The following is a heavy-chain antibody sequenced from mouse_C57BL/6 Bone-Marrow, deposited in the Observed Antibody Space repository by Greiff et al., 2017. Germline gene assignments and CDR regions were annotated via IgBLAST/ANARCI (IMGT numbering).Heavy chain of an antibody. D-gene: IGHD1-1*01. V-gene: IGHV1-76*01. J-gene: IGHJ1*03. Sequence: VQLQQSGAELVRPGASVKLSCKASGYTFTDYYINWVKQRPGQGLEWIARIYPGSGNTYYNEKFKGKATLAAEKSSSTAYMQLSSLTSEDSGVFFCARPISSSYPLRYFDVWGTGTTVTVSS. CDR1: GYTFTDYY. CDR3: ARPISSSYPLRYFDV. CDR2: IYPGSGNT.